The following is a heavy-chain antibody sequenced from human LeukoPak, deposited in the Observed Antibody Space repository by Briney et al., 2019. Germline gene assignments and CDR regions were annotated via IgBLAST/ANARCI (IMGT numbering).Heavy chain of an antibody. J-gene: IGHJ4*02. V-gene: IGHV4-34*01. CDR1: GFTFSDYY. D-gene: IGHD1-26*01. CDR2: ISLTGRT. CDR3: TRESGPYCPFGY. Sequence: GSLRLSCAASGFTFSDYYMSWIRQPPGKGLEWIGEISLTGRTNYNPSLIGRVIMSLDESRNQLSLTLTSVTAADTAMYYCTRESGPYCPFGYWGQGTLVVVPS.